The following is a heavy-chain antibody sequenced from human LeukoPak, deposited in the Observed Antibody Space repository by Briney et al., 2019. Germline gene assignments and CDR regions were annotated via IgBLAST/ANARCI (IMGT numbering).Heavy chain of an antibody. D-gene: IGHD6-6*01. V-gene: IGHV5-51*01. J-gene: IGHJ4*02. CDR3: AGRGGGSSSRLDY. CDR2: IYPGDSDT. Sequence: GESLMISCKGSGYSFTSYWIGWVRQMPGKGLGGMGIIYPGDSDTRYSPSFQGQVTISADKSISTAYLQWSSLKASDTAMYYCAGRGGGSSSRLDYWGQGTLVTVSS. CDR1: GYSFTSYW.